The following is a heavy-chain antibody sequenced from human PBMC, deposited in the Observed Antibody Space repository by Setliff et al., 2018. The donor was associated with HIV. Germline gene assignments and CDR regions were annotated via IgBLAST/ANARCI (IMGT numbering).Heavy chain of an antibody. V-gene: IGHV4-4*07. CDR1: GVSITTYY. CDR2: IYTSGYT. Sequence: PSETLSLTCTVSGVSITTYYWSWIRQTPGKGLEWIGHIYTSGYTNYNPSLKSRVTISVDTSKNQFSLRLTSVTAADTAVYYCARAPPGIQNDAFDVWGQGTMVTVSS. J-gene: IGHJ3*01. CDR3: ARAPPGIQNDAFDV.